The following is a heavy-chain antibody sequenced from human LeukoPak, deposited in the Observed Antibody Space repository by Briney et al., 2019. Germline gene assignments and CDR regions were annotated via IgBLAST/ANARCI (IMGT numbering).Heavy chain of an antibody. CDR1: GGSISSYY. J-gene: IGHJ4*02. CDR2: IYYSGSGST. CDR3: ARGRGPAHFDY. Sequence: SETLSLTCTVSGGSISSYYWSWIRQPPGKGLEWIGYIYYSGSGSTNYNPSLKSRVAISVDTSKNQFSLKLSSVTAADTAVYYCARGRGPAHFDYWGQGTLVTVSS. V-gene: IGHV4-59*12. D-gene: IGHD3-10*01.